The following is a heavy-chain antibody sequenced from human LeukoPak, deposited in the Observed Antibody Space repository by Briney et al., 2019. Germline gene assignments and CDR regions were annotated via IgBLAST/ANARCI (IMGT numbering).Heavy chain of an antibody. CDR1: GFTFSSYW. V-gene: IGHV3-74*01. CDR3: ARNSVTVTGYYCPIDFDT. J-gene: IGHJ4*02. CDR2: INSDGSST. Sequence: GGSLRLSCAASGFTFSSYWMHWVRQAPGKGLVWVSRINSDGSSTSYADSVKGRFTISRDNAKNTLYLQMNSLRAEDTAVFYWARNSVTVTGYYCPIDFDTWGQRKLVTVSP. D-gene: IGHD3-9*01.